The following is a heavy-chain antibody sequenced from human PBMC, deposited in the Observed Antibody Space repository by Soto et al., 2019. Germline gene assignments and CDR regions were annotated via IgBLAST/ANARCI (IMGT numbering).Heavy chain of an antibody. CDR3: VSQRTTVPTQAYFDY. CDR1: VGSVTNSSYY. V-gene: IGHV4-39*01. D-gene: IGHD4-17*01. J-gene: IGHJ4*02. Sequence: ETLSLTCTVSVGSVTNSSYYWGWIRQSPGKGLEWIGSVYYRGRSYSKSSVKSRVTISVDTSKNRFSLSLNSVTASDTAVYFCVSQRTTVPTQAYFDYWGPGALVTVSS. CDR2: VYYRGRS.